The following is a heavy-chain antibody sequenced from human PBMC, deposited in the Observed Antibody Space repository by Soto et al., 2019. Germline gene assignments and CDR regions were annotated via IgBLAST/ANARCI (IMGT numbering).Heavy chain of an antibody. CDR2: IYWDDDK. J-gene: IGHJ4*02. CDR1: GFSLTTSGVG. Sequence: QITLNASGPTVVNPTETLTLTCTFSGFSLTTSGVGVGWVRQSPGKAPEWLAFIYWDDDKRYSTSLKSRLTITKDTSKNQVVLTMANVDPADTATYYCAHRVLRAVFGLVTTTAIYFDFWGQGTPVVVSS. CDR3: AHRVLRAVFGLVTTTAIYFDF. V-gene: IGHV2-5*02. D-gene: IGHD3-3*01.